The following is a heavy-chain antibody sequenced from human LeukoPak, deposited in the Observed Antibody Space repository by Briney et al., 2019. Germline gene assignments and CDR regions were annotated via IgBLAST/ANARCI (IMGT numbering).Heavy chain of an antibody. CDR3: AAVVVSGTPYFDY. V-gene: IGHV4-59*03. CDR2: MYYTGST. D-gene: IGHD1/OR15-1a*01. CDR1: GGSIRSYY. J-gene: IGHJ4*02. Sequence: PSETLSLTCTVSGGSIRSYYWTWIRQPPGKGLEWIGYMYYTGSTKYNPSLKSRVSISVDTSKNQFSLTLTSVTAADTAVYYGAAVVVSGTPYFDYWGQGTLVTVSS.